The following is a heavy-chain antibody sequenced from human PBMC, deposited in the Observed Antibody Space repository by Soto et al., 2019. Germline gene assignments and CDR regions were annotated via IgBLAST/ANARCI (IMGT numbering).Heavy chain of an antibody. J-gene: IGHJ4*02. CDR1: GYNFIDYW. CDR2: IYPGDSDT. Sequence: ESLKISCKGSGYNFIDYWIGWVRQMPGKGLEWMGIIYPGDSDTRYSPSFQGQVTISADKSFTTAYLQWSSLKASDTAVYYCASPGANIVTTIDYWGQGTLVTVSS. V-gene: IGHV5-51*01. D-gene: IGHD5-12*01. CDR3: ASPGANIVTTIDY.